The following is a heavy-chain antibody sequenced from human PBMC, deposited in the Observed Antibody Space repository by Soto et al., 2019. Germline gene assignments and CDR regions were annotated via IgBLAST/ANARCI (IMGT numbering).Heavy chain of an antibody. CDR1: GFTFSSYA. CDR2: ISGSGGST. D-gene: IGHD6-19*01. CDR3: AKHKSGWYAPGWFDP. Sequence: GGSLRLSCAASGFTFSSYAMSWVRQAPGKGLEWVSAISGSGGSTYYADSVKGRFTISRDNSKNTLYLQMNSLRAEDTAVYYCAKHKSGWYAPGWFDPWGQGTLVTVSS. V-gene: IGHV3-23*01. J-gene: IGHJ5*02.